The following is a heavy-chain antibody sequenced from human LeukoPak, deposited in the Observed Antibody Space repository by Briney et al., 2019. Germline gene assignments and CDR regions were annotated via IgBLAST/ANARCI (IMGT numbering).Heavy chain of an antibody. Sequence: PSETLSLTCGVSGGSMTNTNYWTWVRQPPGKGLEWIGEVNLQGSTNYNPSLMGRVAISVDTSENHISLQLTSVTAADTAVYYCAREGGPYRPLDYSGQGTLVTVSS. CDR2: VNLQGST. V-gene: IGHV4-4*02. CDR3: AREGGPYRPLDY. J-gene: IGHJ4*02. CDR1: GGSMTNTNY.